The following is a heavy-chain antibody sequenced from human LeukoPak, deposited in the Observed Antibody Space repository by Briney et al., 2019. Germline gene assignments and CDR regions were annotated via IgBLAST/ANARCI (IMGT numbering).Heavy chain of an antibody. Sequence: PGRSLRLSCAASGFTFSSYGMHWVRQAPGKGLEWVAVIWYDGSNKYYADSVKGRFTIPRDNSKNTLYLQMNSLRAEDTAVYYCARNHGVGATDRDAFDIWGQGTMVTVSS. J-gene: IGHJ3*02. D-gene: IGHD1-26*01. CDR2: IWYDGSNK. CDR3: ARNHGVGATDRDAFDI. V-gene: IGHV3-33*01. CDR1: GFTFSSYG.